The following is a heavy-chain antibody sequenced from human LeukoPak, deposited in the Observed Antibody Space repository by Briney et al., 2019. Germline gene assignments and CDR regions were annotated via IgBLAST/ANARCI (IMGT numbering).Heavy chain of an antibody. D-gene: IGHD3-10*01. CDR1: GFTFSSYS. CDR3: ARDSNPGSYYNVPGY. Sequence: GGSLRLSCAASGFTFSSYSMDWVRQAPWKGLEWVSYISSSSSTIYYADSVKGRFTISRDNAKNSLYLQMNSLRAEDTAVYYCARDSNPGSYYNVPGYWGQGTLVTVSS. CDR2: ISSSSSTI. J-gene: IGHJ4*02. V-gene: IGHV3-48*04.